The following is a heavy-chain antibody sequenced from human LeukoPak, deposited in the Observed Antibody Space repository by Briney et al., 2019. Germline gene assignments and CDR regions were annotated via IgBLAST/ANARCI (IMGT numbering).Heavy chain of an antibody. CDR1: GFTFANYW. CDR2: IKEDGSDK. J-gene: IGHJ4*02. CDR3: AKGGHYNFDY. Sequence: PGGSLRLSCAASGFTFANYWMDWVRQAPGKGLEWVASIKEDGSDKYYVDSVKGRFSISRDNAKNSLYLQMNSLRTEDTAVYYCAKGGHYNFDYWGQGTLVTVSS. D-gene: IGHD4-11*01. V-gene: IGHV3-7*01.